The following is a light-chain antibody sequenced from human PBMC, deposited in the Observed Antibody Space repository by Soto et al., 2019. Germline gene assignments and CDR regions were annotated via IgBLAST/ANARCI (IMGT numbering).Light chain of an antibody. V-gene: IGLV2-14*01. Sequence: QSALTQPASVSGSPGRSITISCTGTSSDVGAYIYVSWYQHHPGKAPKVMIYEVTNRPSGVSDRFSGSKSGNTASLTISGLQAEDEADYYCCSYTSSRTYVFGTGTKFTVL. J-gene: IGLJ1*01. CDR2: EVT. CDR3: CSYTSSRTYV. CDR1: SSDVGAYIY.